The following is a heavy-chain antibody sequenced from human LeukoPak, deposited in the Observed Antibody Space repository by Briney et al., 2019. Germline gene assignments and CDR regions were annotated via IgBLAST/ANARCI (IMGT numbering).Heavy chain of an antibody. CDR1: GFTFSIYA. CDR3: ATANHYDFWSGYYMFDY. D-gene: IGHD3-3*01. V-gene: IGHV3-30-3*01. J-gene: IGHJ4*02. CDR2: ISYDGSNK. Sequence: GGSLRLSCAASGFTFSIYAMHWVRQAPGKGLEWVAVISYDGSNKYYADSVKGRFTISRDNSKNTLYLQMNSLRAEDTAVYYCATANHYDFWSGYYMFDYWGQGTLVTVSS.